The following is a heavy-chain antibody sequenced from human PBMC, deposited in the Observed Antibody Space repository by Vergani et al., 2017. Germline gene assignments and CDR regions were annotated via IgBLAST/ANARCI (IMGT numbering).Heavy chain of an antibody. J-gene: IGHJ5*02. D-gene: IGHD3-10*01. CDR2: IIPIFGTA. V-gene: IGHV1-69*13. CDR3: SGDLQGYYGSGSFNWFDP. CDR1: GGTFSSYA. Sequence: QVQLVQSGAEVKKPGSSVKVSCKASGGTFSSYAISWVRQAPGQGLEWMGRIIPIFGTANYAQKFQGRVTITADESTSTAYMELRSLRSEDTAVYYCSGDLQGYYGSGSFNWFDPWGQGTLVTVSS.